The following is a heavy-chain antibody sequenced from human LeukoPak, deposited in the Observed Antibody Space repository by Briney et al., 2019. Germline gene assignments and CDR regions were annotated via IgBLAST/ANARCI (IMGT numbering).Heavy chain of an antibody. J-gene: IGHJ3*02. V-gene: IGHV3-7*01. CDR1: GFTFSSYW. D-gene: IGHD2-2*02. CDR2: IKQDGSEK. CDR3: ARVGCSSTNCYRDDAFDI. Sequence: GGSLRLSCAASGFTFSSYWMSWVRQAPGKGLEWVANIKQDGSEKYYVDSVKGRFTISRDNAKHSLYLQMNSLRAEDTAVYFCARVGCSSTNCYRDDAFDIWGQGTMVTVSS.